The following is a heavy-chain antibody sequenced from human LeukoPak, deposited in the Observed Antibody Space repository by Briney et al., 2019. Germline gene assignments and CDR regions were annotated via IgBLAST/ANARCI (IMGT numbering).Heavy chain of an antibody. J-gene: IGHJ4*02. Sequence: GGSLRLSCAASGFTFSDYYMNWIRQAPGKGLEWVSYIRSSGSTIYYADSVKGRFTISRDNAKNSLYLQMNSLRAEDTAVYYCARDGDYWGQGTLVTVSS. CDR2: IRSSGSTI. CDR1: GFTFSDYY. V-gene: IGHV3-11*01. CDR3: ARDGDY.